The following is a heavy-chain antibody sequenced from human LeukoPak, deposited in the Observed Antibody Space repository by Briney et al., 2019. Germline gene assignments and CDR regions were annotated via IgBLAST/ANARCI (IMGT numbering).Heavy chain of an antibody. CDR3: ASPYISSWSNFDY. Sequence: GSLRLSCAASGFTFSSYWMSWVRQAPGKGLEWVANIKQDGSEKYYVDSVKGRFTISRDNAKNSLYLQMNSLRAEDTAVYYCASPYISSWSNFDYWGQGTLVTVSS. D-gene: IGHD6-13*01. J-gene: IGHJ4*02. CDR2: IKQDGSEK. CDR1: GFTFSSYW. V-gene: IGHV3-7*01.